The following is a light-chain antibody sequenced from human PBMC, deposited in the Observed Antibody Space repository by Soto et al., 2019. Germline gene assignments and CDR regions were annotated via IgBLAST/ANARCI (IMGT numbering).Light chain of an antibody. CDR1: TSNIGINT. Sequence: QSVLTQPPSVSGTPGQRVSISCSGSTSNIGINTVNWYQQLPGTAPKLLIYSNTQRPSGVPERFSGSKSGTSASLAISGLLSDDEADYYCAAWDDALGGLVVVGGGTKPTVL. V-gene: IGLV1-44*01. CDR2: SNT. J-gene: IGLJ2*01. CDR3: AAWDDALGGLVV.